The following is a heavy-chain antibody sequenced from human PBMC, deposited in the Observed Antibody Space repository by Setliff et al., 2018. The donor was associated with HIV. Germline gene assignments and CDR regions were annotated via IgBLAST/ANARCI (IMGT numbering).Heavy chain of an antibody. V-gene: IGHV4-59*11. J-gene: IGHJ4*02. D-gene: IGHD3-22*01. CDR1: GGSISSHY. CDR3: ARDLSGDSSGYYGVRFGY. Sequence: SETLSLTCTVSGGSISSHYWSWIRQPPGKGLEWIGSIYYSGSTNYNPSLKSRATISVDTSKNQFSLKLSSVTAADTAVYYCARDLSGDSSGYYGVRFGYWGQGTLVTVSS. CDR2: IYYSGST.